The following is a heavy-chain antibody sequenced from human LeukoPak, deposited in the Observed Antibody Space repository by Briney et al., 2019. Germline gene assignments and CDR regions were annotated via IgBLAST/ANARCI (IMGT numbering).Heavy chain of an antibody. CDR2: ISWNSGSI. Sequence: SLRLSCAASGFTFDDYAMHWVRQAPGKGLEWVSGISWNSGSIGYADSVKGRFTISRDNAKNSLYLQMNSLRAEDTALYYCAKAPNYDILTGYYYDYWGQGTLVTVSS. J-gene: IGHJ4*02. V-gene: IGHV3-9*01. D-gene: IGHD3-9*01. CDR1: GFTFDDYA. CDR3: AKAPNYDILTGYYYDY.